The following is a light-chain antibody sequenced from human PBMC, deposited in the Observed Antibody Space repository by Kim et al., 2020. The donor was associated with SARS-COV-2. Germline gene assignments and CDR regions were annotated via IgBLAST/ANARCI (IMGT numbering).Light chain of an antibody. V-gene: IGLV2-14*03. CDR1: SSDIGGYNF. CDR3: SSYTSAGSFGV. CDR2: DVN. Sequence: QSITFSCSGSSSDIGGYNFVSWYQQHPGKAPKLIIYDVNYRPSGVSDRFSGSKSGNTASLTISGLQAEDEADYYCSSYTSAGSFGVFGGGTQLTVL. J-gene: IGLJ2*01.